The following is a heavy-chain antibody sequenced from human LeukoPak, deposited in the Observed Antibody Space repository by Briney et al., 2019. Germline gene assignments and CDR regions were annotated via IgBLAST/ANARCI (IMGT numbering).Heavy chain of an antibody. V-gene: IGHV3-48*03. CDR2: ISSSGSTI. D-gene: IGHD3-10*02. CDR3: AELGITMIGGV. CDR1: GFTSSSYE. J-gene: IGHJ6*04. Sequence: GGSLTLSCAASGFTSSSYEMNWVRQAPGKGLEWVSYISSSGSTIYYADSVKGRFTISRDNTKNSLYLQMNSLRAEDTAVYYCAELGITMIGGVWGKGTTVTISS.